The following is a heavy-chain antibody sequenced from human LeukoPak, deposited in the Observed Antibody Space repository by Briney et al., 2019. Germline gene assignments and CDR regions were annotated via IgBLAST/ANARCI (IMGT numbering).Heavy chain of an antibody. J-gene: IGHJ4*02. CDR2: SALEDGET. D-gene: IGHD1-26*01. Sequence: ASVKVSCKVSGYTLTDLSMHWVRQAPGKGLEWVGSSALEDGETIYAQKFQGRVTMTEDTSTDTAYMEVSSLRSDDTAVYYCATAYGGNLVDFWGQRTLVTVSS. CDR1: GYTLTDLS. CDR3: ATAYGGNLVDF. V-gene: IGHV1-24*01.